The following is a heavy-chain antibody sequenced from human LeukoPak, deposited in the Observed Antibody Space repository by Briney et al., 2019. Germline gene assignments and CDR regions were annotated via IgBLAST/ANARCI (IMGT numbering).Heavy chain of an antibody. CDR1: GYTFTSNY. CDR3: ARDQEGFDY. CDR2: IYPRDGST. Sequence: PGASVKVSCKASGYTFTSNYIHWVRQAPGQGPEWMGMIYPRDGSTSYAQKFQGRVTVTRDTSTSTVHMELSGLRSEDTAVYYCARDQEGFDYWGQGTLVTVSS. V-gene: IGHV1-46*01. J-gene: IGHJ4*02.